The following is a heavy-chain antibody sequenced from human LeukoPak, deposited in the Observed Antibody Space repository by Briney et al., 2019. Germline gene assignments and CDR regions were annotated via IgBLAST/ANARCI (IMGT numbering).Heavy chain of an antibody. CDR2: INWSSDYI. D-gene: IGHD4-23*01. Sequence: PGGSLSLSCAASGFPFRRYSMSWVRQAPGKGLEWVSTINWSSDYIYYADSVEGRFTISRDNAKNSMCLEMNSLRAEDTAVYFCAREGGNGDYFYYMDVWGKGTTVTVSS. V-gene: IGHV3-21*01. CDR1: GFPFRRYS. J-gene: IGHJ6*03. CDR3: AREGGNGDYFYYMDV.